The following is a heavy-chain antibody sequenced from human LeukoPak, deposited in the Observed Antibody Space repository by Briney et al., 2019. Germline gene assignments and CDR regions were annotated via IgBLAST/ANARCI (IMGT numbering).Heavy chain of an antibody. Sequence: GQSLRLSCTASGFPFCDYAMTWVRQAPGKGLEWVGFIRSKAYGGTIEYAASVKGRFTISRDDSKSIAFLQMNSLKTEDTAVYFCTRTYYYDSSGYYWGQGTLVTVSS. CDR1: GFPFCDYA. J-gene: IGHJ4*02. V-gene: IGHV3-49*04. CDR3: TRTYYYDSSGYY. CDR2: IRSKAYGGTI. D-gene: IGHD3-22*01.